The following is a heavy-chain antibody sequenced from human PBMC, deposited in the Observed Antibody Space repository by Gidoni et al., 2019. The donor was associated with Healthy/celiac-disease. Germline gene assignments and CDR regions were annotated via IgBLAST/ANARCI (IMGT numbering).Heavy chain of an antibody. CDR3: VKFRGKKAEAGGSGGILGIQSSDAFDI. CDR1: GFTFSSYA. Sequence: EVQLVESGGGLVQPGGSLRLSCSASGFTFSSYAMHWVRQAPGKGLEYVSAISSNGGSTYYADSVKGRFTISRDNSKNTLYLQMSSLRAEDTAVYYCVKFRGKKAEAGGSGGILGIQSSDAFDIWGQGTMVTVSS. J-gene: IGHJ3*02. D-gene: IGHD6-19*01. CDR2: ISSNGGST. V-gene: IGHV3-64D*06.